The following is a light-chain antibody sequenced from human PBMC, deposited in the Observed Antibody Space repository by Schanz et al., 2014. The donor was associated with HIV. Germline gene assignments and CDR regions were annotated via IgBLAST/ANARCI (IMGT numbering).Light chain of an antibody. J-gene: IGLJ2*01. Sequence: QSVLTQPASVSGSPGQSITISCTGTSSDVGGYNYVSWYQQHPGKAPKLMIFEVSKRPSGISDRFSGSKSGNTASLTISGLQSDDEADYFCCSFAGSNSLLFGGGTKLTVL. CDR2: EVS. CDR3: CSFAGSNSLL. V-gene: IGLV2-23*02. CDR1: SSDVGGYNY.